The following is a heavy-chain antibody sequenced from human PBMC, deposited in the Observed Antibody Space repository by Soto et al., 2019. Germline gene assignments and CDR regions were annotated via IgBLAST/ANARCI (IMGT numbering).Heavy chain of an antibody. CDR3: ARASYDILTPPVYRDV. CDR2: IIPIFGTA. CDR1: GGTFSSYA. D-gene: IGHD3-9*01. J-gene: IGHJ6*02. Sequence: QVQLVQSGAEVKKPGSSVKVSCEASGGTFSSYAISWVRQSPGQGLEWMGGIIPIFGTANYAQKFQGRVTITADEPTSTAYMELSSLRSEDTAVYYCARASYDILTPPVYRDVWGQGTTVTVSS. V-gene: IGHV1-69*01.